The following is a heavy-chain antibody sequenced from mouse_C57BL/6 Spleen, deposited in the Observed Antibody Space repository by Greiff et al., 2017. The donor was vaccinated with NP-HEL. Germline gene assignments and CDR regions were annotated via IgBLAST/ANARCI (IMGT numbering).Heavy chain of an antibody. CDR2: INPGSGGT. V-gene: IGHV1-54*01. CDR1: GYAFTNYL. CDR3: ARSTHYFDY. J-gene: IGHJ2*01. Sequence: VQRVESGAELVRPGTSVKVSCKASGYAFTNYLIEWVKQRPGQGLEWIGVINPGSGGTNYNEKFKGKATLTADKSSSTAYMQLSSLTSEDSAVYFCARSTHYFDYWGQGTTLTVSS.